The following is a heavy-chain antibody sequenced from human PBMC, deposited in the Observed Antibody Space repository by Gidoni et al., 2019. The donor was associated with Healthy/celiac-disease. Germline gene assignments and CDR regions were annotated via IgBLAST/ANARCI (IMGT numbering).Heavy chain of an antibody. Sequence: QVQLVESGGGVVQPGRSLRLSCAVSGFTFSSYAMPWVRQAPGKGLEWVAVISYDGSNKYYADSVKGRFTISRDNSKNTLYLQMNSLRAEDTAVYYCARDIPAAMRDYYYYYGMDVWGQGTTVTVSS. D-gene: IGHD2-2*01. J-gene: IGHJ6*02. CDR3: ARDIPAAMRDYYYYYGMDV. V-gene: IGHV3-30-3*01. CDR1: GFTFSSYA. CDR2: ISYDGSNK.